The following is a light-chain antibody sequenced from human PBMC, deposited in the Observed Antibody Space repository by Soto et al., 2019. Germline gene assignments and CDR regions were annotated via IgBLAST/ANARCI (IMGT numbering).Light chain of an antibody. V-gene: IGKV1-39*01. CDR1: QSISSY. J-gene: IGKJ5*01. CDR3: QQSYSIPTT. Sequence: IQMNQSPSCQSLYVGYRVTITCRASQSISSYLNWYQQKPGKAPKLLIYAASSLQSGVPSRFSGSGSGTDFTLTISSLQPEDFATYYCQQSYSIPTTFGQGTRLEIK. CDR2: AAS.